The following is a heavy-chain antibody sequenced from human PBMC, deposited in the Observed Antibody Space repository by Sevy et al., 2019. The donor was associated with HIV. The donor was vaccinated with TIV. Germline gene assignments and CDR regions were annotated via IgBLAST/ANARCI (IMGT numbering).Heavy chain of an antibody. Sequence: GGPLRLSCAASGFSFSSYALHWVRQAPGKGLEYVSAISSNGGSTYYADSVKGRFTISRDNSKNTLYLQMGSLRAEDMAVYYCAREGVGGYSYSLDYWGQGTLVTVSS. V-gene: IGHV3-64*02. CDR2: ISSNGGST. CDR1: GFSFSSYA. J-gene: IGHJ4*02. D-gene: IGHD5-18*01. CDR3: AREGVGGYSYSLDY.